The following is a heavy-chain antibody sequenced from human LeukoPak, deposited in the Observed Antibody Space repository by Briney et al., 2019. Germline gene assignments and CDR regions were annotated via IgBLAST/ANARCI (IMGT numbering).Heavy chain of an antibody. Sequence: ASETLSLTCAVYGGSFSGYYWSWIRQPPGNGLEWIGEINHSGSTNYNPSLKSRVTISVDTSKNQFSLKLSSVTAADTAVYYCARMGYYYDSSGSWGQGTLVTVSS. CDR2: INHSGST. CDR3: ARMGYYYDSSGS. V-gene: IGHV4-34*01. CDR1: GGSFSGYY. D-gene: IGHD3-22*01. J-gene: IGHJ5*02.